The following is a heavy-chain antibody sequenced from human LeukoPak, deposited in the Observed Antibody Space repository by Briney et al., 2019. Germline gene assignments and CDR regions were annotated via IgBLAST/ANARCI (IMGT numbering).Heavy chain of an antibody. CDR1: GFTFSTYE. Sequence: GGSLRLSCAASGFTFSTYEFNWVRQAPGKGLEWVSYIGVGFGNIYYAESVRGRFTSSRDNAKSSVFLQLNSLSAEDTAVYYCARETADCGGDCFDYWGQGTLVTVSS. CDR3: ARETADCGGDCFDY. CDR2: IGVGFGNI. J-gene: IGHJ4*02. D-gene: IGHD2-21*01. V-gene: IGHV3-48*03.